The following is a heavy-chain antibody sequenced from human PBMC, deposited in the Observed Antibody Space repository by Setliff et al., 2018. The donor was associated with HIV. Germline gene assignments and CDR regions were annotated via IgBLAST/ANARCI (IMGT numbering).Heavy chain of an antibody. CDR1: GFTFGRYW. CDR2: INSDGSYI. D-gene: IGHD2-15*01. Sequence: GGSLRLSCAASGFTFGRYWMHWVRQVPGKRPEWVSRINSDGSYIYYSDSVKGRFTISRDDAKNSLFLQVNSLRDEDTAVYYCARSQGIGNYYMDVWGTGTTVTVSS. V-gene: IGHV3-21*01. CDR3: ARSQGIGNYYMDV. J-gene: IGHJ6*03.